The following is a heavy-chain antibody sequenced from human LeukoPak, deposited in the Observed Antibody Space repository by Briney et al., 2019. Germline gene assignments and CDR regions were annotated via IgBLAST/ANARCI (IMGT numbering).Heavy chain of an antibody. CDR3: ARVEGVAFDI. Sequence: GGSLRLSCAASGFTFSSYGMHWVRQAPGKGLEWVAFIRYDGSNKYYADSVKGRFTISRDNSKNTLYLQMNSLRAEDTAVYYCARVEGVAFDIWGQGTMVTVSS. J-gene: IGHJ3*02. CDR1: GFTFSSYG. CDR2: IRYDGSNK. V-gene: IGHV3-30*02.